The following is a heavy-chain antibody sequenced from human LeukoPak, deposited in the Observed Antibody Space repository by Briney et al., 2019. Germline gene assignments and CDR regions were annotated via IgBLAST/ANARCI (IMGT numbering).Heavy chain of an antibody. V-gene: IGHV3-23*01. D-gene: IGHD3-3*01. CDR1: GFTFSSYA. J-gene: IGHJ3*02. CDR3: ARGEASYYDFWSGERQDAFDI. Sequence: GGSLRLSCAASGFTFSSYAMSWVRQAPGKGLEWVSAISGSGGSTYYADSVRGQFTISRDNVKNSLYLQMNSLRAEDTAVYYCARGEASYYDFWSGERQDAFDIWGQGTMVTVSS. CDR2: ISGSGGST.